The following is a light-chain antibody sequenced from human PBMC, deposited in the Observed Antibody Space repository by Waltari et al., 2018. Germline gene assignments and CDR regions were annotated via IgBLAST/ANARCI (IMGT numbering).Light chain of an antibody. CDR2: GAS. CDR1: QSITTS. J-gene: IGKJ1*01. CDR3: QQYKSYKT. V-gene: IGKV1-5*03. Sequence: DIQMTQSPSTLSASVGDTVIISCRANQSITTSLAGYQQKPGKAPDCLLYGASNLESGVPSRFSGSGSGTEFTLTISSLQPDDFATYYCQQYKSYKTFGQGTRVEIK.